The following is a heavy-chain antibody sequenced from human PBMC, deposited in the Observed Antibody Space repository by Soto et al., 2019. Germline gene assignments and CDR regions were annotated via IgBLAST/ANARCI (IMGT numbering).Heavy chain of an antibody. V-gene: IGHV4-31*03. J-gene: IGHJ4*02. CDR2: IYSSGST. CDR1: GGSISSGGYY. Sequence: SETLSLTCTVSGGSISSGGYYWSWIRQHPGKGLEWIGYIYSSGSTYYNPSLKSRVTISVDTSKNQFSLKLSSVTAADTAVYYCARESMVRGVIITYVFDYWGQGTLVTVSS. CDR3: ARESMVRGVIITYVFDY. D-gene: IGHD3-10*01.